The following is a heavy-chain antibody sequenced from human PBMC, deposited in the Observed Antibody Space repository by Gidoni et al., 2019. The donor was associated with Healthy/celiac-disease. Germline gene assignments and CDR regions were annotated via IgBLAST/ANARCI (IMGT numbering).Heavy chain of an antibody. CDR1: VFTFVDYA. CDR2: ISWNSGSI. CDR3: AKDTRPGVRWHYYGMDV. J-gene: IGHJ6*02. Sequence: EVQLVESGGCLVHPGGSLRLPWPASVFTFVDYAMHWVRQAPGKGLDWVSGISWNSGSIGYADSVKGRFTISRDNAKNSLYLQMNSLRAEDTALYYCAKDTRPGVRWHYYGMDVWGQGTTVTVSS. V-gene: IGHV3-9*01.